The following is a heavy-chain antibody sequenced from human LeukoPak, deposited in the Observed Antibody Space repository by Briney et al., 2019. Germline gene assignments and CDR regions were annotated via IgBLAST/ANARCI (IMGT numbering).Heavy chain of an antibody. CDR1: GFTFSNYW. Sequence: GGSLRLSCAASGFTFSNYWMTWVRQAPGKGLEWVANIKQDESEKYYVDSVKGRFTISRDNARNSLHLQMNGLRAEDTAVNYCARNRYQDLWGQGTLVTVSS. J-gene: IGHJ5*02. D-gene: IGHD1-14*01. V-gene: IGHV3-7*01. CDR3: ARNRYQDL. CDR2: IKQDESEK.